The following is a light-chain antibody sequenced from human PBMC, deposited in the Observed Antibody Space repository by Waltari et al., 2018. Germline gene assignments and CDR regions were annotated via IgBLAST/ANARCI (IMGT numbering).Light chain of an antibody. Sequence: QSALTQPASVSGSPGQSITISCTGTSSDVGAYNYVSWYQQHPGKAPKLMILDVSNRASGGSNRFSGSTSGNTASLTIFGLQAEDEADYYCSSYISSSTLELFGGGTSLTVL. CDR2: DVS. CDR3: SSYISSSTLEL. CDR1: SSDVGAYNY. V-gene: IGLV2-14*03. J-gene: IGLJ2*01.